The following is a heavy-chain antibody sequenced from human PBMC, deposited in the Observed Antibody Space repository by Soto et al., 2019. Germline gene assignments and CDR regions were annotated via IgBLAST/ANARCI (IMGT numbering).Heavy chain of an antibody. Sequence: SETLSLTCAVYGGSFSGYYWSWIRQPPGKGLEWIGEINHSGSTNCNPSLKSRVTISVDTSKNQFSLKLSSVTAADTAVYYCARGERLRYFDWSPNWFDPWGQGTLVTVSS. V-gene: IGHV4-34*01. D-gene: IGHD3-9*01. CDR2: INHSGST. J-gene: IGHJ5*02. CDR3: ARGERLRYFDWSPNWFDP. CDR1: GGSFSGYY.